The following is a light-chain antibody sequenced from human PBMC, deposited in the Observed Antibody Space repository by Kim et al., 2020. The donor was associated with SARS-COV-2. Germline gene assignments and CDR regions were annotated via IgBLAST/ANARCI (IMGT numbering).Light chain of an antibody. V-gene: IGKV1-39*01. Sequence: DIQMTQSPSSLSASVGDRVTITSRASQSISSYLNWYQQKPGKAPKLLIYAASSLQSGVPSRFSGSGSGTDFTLTISSLEPEEFATYYGQQSYSTPPTFGQGTEVDI. CDR3: QQSYSTPPT. CDR2: AAS. CDR1: QSISSY. J-gene: IGKJ1*01.